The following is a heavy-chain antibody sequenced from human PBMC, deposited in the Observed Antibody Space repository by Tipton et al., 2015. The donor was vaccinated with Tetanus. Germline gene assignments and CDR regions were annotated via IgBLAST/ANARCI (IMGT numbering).Heavy chain of an antibody. J-gene: IGHJ4*01. CDR1: GTSISRSGHY. V-gene: IGHV4-61*08. D-gene: IGHD5-12*01. CDR2: DYHSGAT. Sequence: GLVKPSETLSLTCTVSGTSISRSGHYWTWIRQPPGKEPEWVGYDYHSGATNYHPSLKSRLAISADTSKNQFSLNLRSVITTDTAVYYCARANNDYPKKGPFDYWGHGILVIVSS. CDR3: ARANNDYPKKGPFDY.